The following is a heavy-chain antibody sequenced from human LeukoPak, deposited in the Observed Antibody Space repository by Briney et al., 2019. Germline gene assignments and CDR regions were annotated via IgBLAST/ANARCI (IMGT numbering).Heavy chain of an antibody. Sequence: SGPTLVKPTQTLTLTCTLSGFSLSTSGVGVGWIRQPPGKALEWLALIYRDDDKRYSPSLKSRLTITKDTSKNQVVLTMTNMDPVDTATYYCAHNEPSSWVLLNWGQGTLVTVSS. J-gene: IGHJ4*02. V-gene: IGHV2-5*02. CDR1: GFSLSTSGVG. CDR2: IYRDDDK. CDR3: AHNEPSSWVLLN. D-gene: IGHD2-2*01.